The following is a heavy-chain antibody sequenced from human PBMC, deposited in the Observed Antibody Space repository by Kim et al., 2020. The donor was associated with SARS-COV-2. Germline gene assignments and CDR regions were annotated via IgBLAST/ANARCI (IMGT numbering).Heavy chain of an antibody. D-gene: IGHD4-17*01. V-gene: IGHV3-21*01. J-gene: IGHJ4*02. CDR3: ASGLYYGDYSTFDY. Sequence: ADSVKGRFTISRDNAKNSLYLQMNSLRAEDTAVYYCASGLYYGDYSTFDYWGQGTLVTVSS.